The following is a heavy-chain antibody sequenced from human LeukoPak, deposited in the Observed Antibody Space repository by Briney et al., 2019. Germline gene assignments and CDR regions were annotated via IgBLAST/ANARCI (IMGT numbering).Heavy chain of an antibody. CDR1: GDSVSSNSAA. V-gene: IGHV4-61*01. J-gene: IGHJ6*03. CDR2: IYYSGST. Sequence: SQTLSLTCAISGDSVSSNSAAWSWIRQPPGKGLEWIGYIYYSGSTNYNPSLKSRVTISVDTSKNQFSLKLSSVTAADTAVYYCARSGGTYRYYYYMDVWGKGTTVTVSS. D-gene: IGHD1-26*01. CDR3: ARSGGTYRYYYYMDV.